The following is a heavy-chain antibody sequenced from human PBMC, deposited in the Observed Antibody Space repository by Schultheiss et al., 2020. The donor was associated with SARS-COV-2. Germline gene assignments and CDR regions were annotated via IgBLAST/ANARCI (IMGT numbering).Heavy chain of an antibody. CDR2: INHSGST. V-gene: IGHV4-34*01. D-gene: IGHD6-13*01. CDR3: ASIAAAGTTSTVDY. Sequence: SETLSLTCAVYGGSFSGYYWSWIRQPPGKGLEWIGEINHSGSTYYNPSLKSRVTISVDTSKNQFSLKLSSVTAADTAVYYCASIAAAGTTSTVDYWGQGTLVTVSS. CDR1: GGSFSGYY. J-gene: IGHJ4*02.